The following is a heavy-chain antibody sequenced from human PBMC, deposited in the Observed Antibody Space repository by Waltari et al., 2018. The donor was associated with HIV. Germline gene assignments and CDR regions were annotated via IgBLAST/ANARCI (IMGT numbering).Heavy chain of an antibody. CDR3: ASGYGGRNFDF. CDR2: IWYDGRNK. D-gene: IGHD5-18*01. J-gene: IGHJ4*02. V-gene: IGHV3-33*01. Sequence: QVQLVESGGGVVQPGQSVRLSCAASGFTFSNYGMHWVRQAPGKGLEWVAIIWYDGRNKFYADSVKGRFTISRDNSRNTVYLQMDSVRVDDTAVYYCASGYGGRNFDFWGPGTPVSVSS. CDR1: GFTFSNYG.